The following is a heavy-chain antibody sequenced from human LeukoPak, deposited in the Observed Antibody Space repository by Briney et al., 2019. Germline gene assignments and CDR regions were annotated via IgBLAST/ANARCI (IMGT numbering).Heavy chain of an antibody. CDR3: AKTSRGNSGYDSPFDY. Sequence: PGGSLRLSCAASGFTFSTYAVSWVRQAPGKGLEWVSAVRGSGSDTYYADSVKGRFTISRDNSKNTLYLQMNSLRAEDTAIYYCAKTSRGNSGYDSPFDYWGQGTLVTVSS. D-gene: IGHD5-12*01. CDR2: VRGSGSDT. CDR1: GFTFSTYA. J-gene: IGHJ4*02. V-gene: IGHV3-23*01.